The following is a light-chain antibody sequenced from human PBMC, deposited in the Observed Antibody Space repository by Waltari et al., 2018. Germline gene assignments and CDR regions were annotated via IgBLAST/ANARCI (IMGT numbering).Light chain of an antibody. Sequence: QSVLSQPPSASGTPGQRATISCSGSSSNIGNNYVYWYQQRPGTAPKLLIYSNNQRPSGVPDRFSGSKSGTSASLAINGLRSEDEADYYCATWDDSLRMVFGGGTELTVL. V-gene: IGLV1-47*01. CDR1: SSNIGNNY. J-gene: IGLJ3*02. CDR2: SNN. CDR3: ATWDDSLRMV.